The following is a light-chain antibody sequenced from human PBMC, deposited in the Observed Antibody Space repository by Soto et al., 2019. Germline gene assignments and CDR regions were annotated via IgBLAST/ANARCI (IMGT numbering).Light chain of an antibody. V-gene: IGKV3-20*01. CDR1: QSVGSHY. J-gene: IGKJ5*01. CDR2: GAS. CDR3: QQYVISVT. Sequence: EVVVTHSHVTLSVPPGQTXNRXGLASQSVGSHYLAWYQHKSGQAPRILIFGASGRATGIPDRFSGSGSGTDFTLTISRLEPEDFAVYYCQQYVISVTFGQGTRLEIK.